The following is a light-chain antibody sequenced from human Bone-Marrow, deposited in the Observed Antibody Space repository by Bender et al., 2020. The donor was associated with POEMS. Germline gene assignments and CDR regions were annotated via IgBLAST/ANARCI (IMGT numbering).Light chain of an antibody. CDR1: SSDVGAYNY. CDR2: EVD. Sequence: QSALAQPASVSGSPGQSITISCTGTSSDVGAYNYVSWYQHHPGTAPKLLLFEVDNRPSGVSDRFSGSKSGNTASLTISGLQAQDEADYYCSSYTGTQKVVFGGGTELTVL. V-gene: IGLV2-14*01. CDR3: SSYTGTQKVV. J-gene: IGLJ3*02.